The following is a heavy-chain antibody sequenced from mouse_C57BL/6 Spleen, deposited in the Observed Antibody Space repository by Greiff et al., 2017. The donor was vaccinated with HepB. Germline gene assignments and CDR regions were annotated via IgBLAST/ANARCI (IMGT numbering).Heavy chain of an antibody. Sequence: SGPELVKPGDSVKISCKASGYSFTGYFMNWVMQSHGKSLEWIGRINPYNGDTFYNQKFKGKATLTVDKSSSTAHMELRSLTSEDSAVYYCARSDYGSSSWFAYWGQGTLVTVSA. V-gene: IGHV1-20*01. CDR1: GYSFTGYF. J-gene: IGHJ3*01. CDR3: ARSDYGSSSWFAY. D-gene: IGHD1-1*01. CDR2: INPYNGDT.